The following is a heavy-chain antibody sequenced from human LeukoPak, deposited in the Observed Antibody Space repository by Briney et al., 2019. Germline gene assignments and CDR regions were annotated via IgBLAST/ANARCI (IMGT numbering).Heavy chain of an antibody. V-gene: IGHV6-1*01. CDR3: ARDPDSSYGGGPFDS. J-gene: IGHJ5*01. D-gene: IGHD3-16*01. CDR1: GDSVSSNIAS. Sequence: SQTLSLTCAVSGDSVSSNIASWNWIRQSPSGGLEWLGRTYYRSQWSNDYAVPVESRITIDPDTSKNEFSLQLNSVTPEDTAVYYCARDPDSSYGGGPFDSWGQGTLVTVSS. CDR2: TYYRSQWSN.